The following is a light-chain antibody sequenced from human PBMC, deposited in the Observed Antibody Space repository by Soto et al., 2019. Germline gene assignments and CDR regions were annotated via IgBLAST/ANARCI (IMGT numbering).Light chain of an antibody. CDR3: SSYTSSSIPYV. V-gene: IGLV2-14*01. CDR1: SGDVGGYNY. J-gene: IGLJ1*01. CDR2: DVT. Sequence: QSALTQPASVSGSPGQSITISCTGTSGDVGGYNYVSWYQQHPGKAPKLMIYDVTNRPSGVSNRFSGSKSGNTASLTISGLQAEDEADYYCSSYTSSSIPYVFGTETNVTVL.